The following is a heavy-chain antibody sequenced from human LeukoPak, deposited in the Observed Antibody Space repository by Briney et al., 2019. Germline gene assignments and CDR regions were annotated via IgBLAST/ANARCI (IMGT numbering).Heavy chain of an antibody. Sequence: PSETLSLTCTVSGGPISSYYWSWIRQPPGKGLEWIGYIYYSGSTNYNPSLKSRVTISVDTSKNQFSLKLSSVTAADTAVYYCARDRGCSGGSCYYYWFDPWGQGTLVTVSS. V-gene: IGHV4-59*01. CDR3: ARDRGCSGGSCYYYWFDP. J-gene: IGHJ5*02. CDR2: IYYSGST. D-gene: IGHD2-15*01. CDR1: GGPISSYY.